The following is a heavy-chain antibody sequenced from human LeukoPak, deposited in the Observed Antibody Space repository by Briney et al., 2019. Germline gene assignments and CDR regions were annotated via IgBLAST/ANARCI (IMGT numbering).Heavy chain of an antibody. Sequence: ASVKVSCKASGYTFTSYYMHWVRQAPGQGLEWMGWMNPNSGNTGYAQKFQGRVTITRNTSISTAYMELSSLRSEDTAVYYCARLPGIAAAGTGFDPWGQGTLVTVSS. D-gene: IGHD6-13*01. CDR1: GYTFTSYY. CDR2: MNPNSGNT. V-gene: IGHV1-8*03. CDR3: ARLPGIAAAGTGFDP. J-gene: IGHJ5*02.